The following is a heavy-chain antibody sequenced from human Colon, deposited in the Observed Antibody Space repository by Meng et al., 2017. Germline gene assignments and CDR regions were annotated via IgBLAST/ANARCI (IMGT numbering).Heavy chain of an antibody. J-gene: IGHJ4*02. CDR1: VGSFSGYY. V-gene: IGHV4-34*01. Sequence: LHQGGAGLLRLSETRSLTCAFYVGSFSGYYCICIRQPPGKGLEWIGEINHSGSTNYNPSLKSRVTISVDTSKNQFSLKLSSVTAADTAVHYCARGRSGNSWYGGDYWGQGTLVTVPS. D-gene: IGHD6-13*01. CDR3: ARGRSGNSWYGGDY. CDR2: INHSGST.